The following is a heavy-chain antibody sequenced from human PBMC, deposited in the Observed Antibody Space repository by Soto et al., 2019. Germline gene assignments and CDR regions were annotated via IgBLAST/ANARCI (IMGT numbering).Heavy chain of an antibody. Sequence: GASVKVSCKASGYTFTGYYMHWVRQAPGQGLEWMGWINPNSGGTNYAQKFQGWVTMTRDTSISTAYMELSRLRSDDTAVYYCARGALGALRFGELWPSHTTQGSYYGMDVWGQGTTVTVSS. CDR3: ARGALGALRFGELWPSHTTQGSYYGMDV. CDR1: GYTFTGYY. D-gene: IGHD3-10*01. CDR2: INPNSGGT. V-gene: IGHV1-2*04. J-gene: IGHJ6*02.